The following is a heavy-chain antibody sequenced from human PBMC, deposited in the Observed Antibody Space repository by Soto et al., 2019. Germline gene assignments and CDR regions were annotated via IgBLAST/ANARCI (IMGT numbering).Heavy chain of an antibody. V-gene: IGHV3-23*01. J-gene: IGHJ4*02. CDR1: GFTFSSYA. D-gene: IGHD3-9*01. CDR2: ISGSGGST. Sequence: GGSLRLSCVASGFTFSSYAMSWVRQAPGKGLEWVSAISGSGGSTYYADSVKGRFTISRDNSKNTLYLQMNSLRAEDTAVYYCAKDPVLRYFGYFDYWGQGTLVTVSS. CDR3: AKDPVLRYFGYFDY.